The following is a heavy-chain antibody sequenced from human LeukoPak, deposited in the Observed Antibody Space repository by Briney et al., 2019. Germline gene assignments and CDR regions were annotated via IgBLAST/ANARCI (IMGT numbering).Heavy chain of an antibody. V-gene: IGHV1-18*01. D-gene: IGHD3-10*01. CDR3: AKVAKYYYGSETYYFFEH. CDR1: GYTFSDYG. Sequence: ASVKVSCKASGYTFSDYGINWVRQAPGQGLEWMGWISTYNGNTEYALNVQGRVTMTTDTSTRTAYMELRSLRVEDTAVYYCAKVAKYYYGSETYYFFEHWGQGTPVTASS. J-gene: IGHJ4*02. CDR2: ISTYNGNT.